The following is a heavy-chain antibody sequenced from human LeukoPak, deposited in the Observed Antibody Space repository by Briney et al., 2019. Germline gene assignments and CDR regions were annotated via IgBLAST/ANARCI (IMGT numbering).Heavy chain of an antibody. J-gene: IGHJ4*02. CDR1: GGSISSSSYY. D-gene: IGHD3-3*01. Sequence: PSETLSLTCTVSGGSISSSSYYWGWIRQPPGKRLEWIGSIYYSGSTYYNPSLKSRVTISVDTSKNQFSLKLSSVTAADTAVYYCARHLGFLEWPYFDYWGQGTLVTVSS. CDR2: IYYSGST. V-gene: IGHV4-39*01. CDR3: ARHLGFLEWPYFDY.